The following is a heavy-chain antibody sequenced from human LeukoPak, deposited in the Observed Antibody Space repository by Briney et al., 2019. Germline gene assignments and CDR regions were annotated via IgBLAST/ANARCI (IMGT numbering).Heavy chain of an antibody. CDR1: GFTVSSNG. D-gene: IGHD1-20*01. V-gene: IGHV3-30*02. CDR3: AKDRGYNYLYDY. Sequence: PGGSLRLSCAASGFTVSSNGISWVRQAPGKGLEWVAFIRYDGSNKYYADSVKGRFTISRDNSKNTLYLQMNSLRAEDTAVYYCAKDRGYNYLYDYWGQGTLVTVSS. J-gene: IGHJ4*02. CDR2: IRYDGSNK.